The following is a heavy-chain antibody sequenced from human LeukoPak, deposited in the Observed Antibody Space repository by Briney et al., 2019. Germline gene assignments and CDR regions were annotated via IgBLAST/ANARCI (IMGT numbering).Heavy chain of an antibody. V-gene: IGHV1-18*01. CDR1: GYTFTSYG. Sequence: ASVKVSCKASGYTFTSYGISWVRQAPGQGLEWLGWISAYNGNTNYAQKLQGRVTMTTDTSTSTAYMELRSLRSDDTAVYYCARGPSYYYDSSGYFLPVAFDIWGQGTMATVSS. CDR2: ISAYNGNT. J-gene: IGHJ3*02. D-gene: IGHD3-22*01. CDR3: ARGPSYYYDSSGYFLPVAFDI.